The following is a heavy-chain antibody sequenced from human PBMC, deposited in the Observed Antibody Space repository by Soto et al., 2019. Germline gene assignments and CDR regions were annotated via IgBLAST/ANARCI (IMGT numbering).Heavy chain of an antibody. J-gene: IGHJ5*02. Sequence: GGSLRLSCAASGFTFSSYWMHWVRQAPGKGLVWVSRINSDGSSTSYADSVKGRFTISRDNAKNTLYLQMNSLRAEDTAVYYCARPNYDILTGYYQGWFDPWGQGTLVTVSS. CDR1: GFTFSSYW. D-gene: IGHD3-9*01. CDR3: ARPNYDILTGYYQGWFDP. V-gene: IGHV3-74*01. CDR2: INSDGSST.